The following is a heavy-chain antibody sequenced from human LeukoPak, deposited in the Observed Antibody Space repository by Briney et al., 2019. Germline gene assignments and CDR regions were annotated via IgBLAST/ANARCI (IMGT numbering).Heavy chain of an antibody. D-gene: IGHD1-7*01. V-gene: IGHV4-61*02. CDR2: IYTSGST. CDR3: ARPRVTGTATVSFDI. CDR1: GGSISSGSYY. J-gene: IGHJ3*02. Sequence: PSETLSLTCTVSGGSISSGSYYWSWIRQPAGKGLEWIGRIYTSGSTNYNPSLKSRVTISVDTSKNQFSLKLSSVTAADTAVYYCARPRVTGTATVSFDIWGQGAMVTVSS.